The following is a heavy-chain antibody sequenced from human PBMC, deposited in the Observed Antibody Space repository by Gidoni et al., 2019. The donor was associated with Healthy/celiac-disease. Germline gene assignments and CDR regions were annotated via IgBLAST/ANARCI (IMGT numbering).Heavy chain of an antibody. D-gene: IGHD6-19*01. V-gene: IGHV4-4*07. CDR2: IYISGST. J-gene: IGHJ3*02. CDR3: ARDVGYSSGWSDAFDI. CDR1: AGSMSSYY. Sequence: KRAQPMSGTCTDSAGSMSSYYWSWIRQPAGKGLEWIGRIYISGSTNYNPSLKSRVTMSVDTSKNEFSLKLSSVTAADTAVYYCARDVGYSSGWSDAFDIWGQGTMVTVSS.